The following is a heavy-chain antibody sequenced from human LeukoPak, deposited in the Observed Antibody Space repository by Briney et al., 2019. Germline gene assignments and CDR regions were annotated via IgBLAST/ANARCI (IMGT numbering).Heavy chain of an antibody. Sequence: SESLSLTCTVSGVSISSYYWSWIRQPPGKGLEWIGYIYYSGSTNYNPSLKSRVTISVDTSKNQFSLKLSSVTPADTAVYYCARGRVRDPFDYWGQGTLDTVSS. CDR3: ARGRVRDPFDY. J-gene: IGHJ4*02. CDR1: GVSISSYY. CDR2: IYYSGST. V-gene: IGHV4-59*01. D-gene: IGHD3-10*01.